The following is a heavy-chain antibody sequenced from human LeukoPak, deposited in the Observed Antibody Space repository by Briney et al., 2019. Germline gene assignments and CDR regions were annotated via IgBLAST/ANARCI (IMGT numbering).Heavy chain of an antibody. D-gene: IGHD5-24*01. CDR3: ARWRGLQSEFDC. J-gene: IGHJ4*02. CDR1: GFTFSSHS. V-gene: IGHV3-7*01. CDR2: IGLDGAQK. Sequence: GGSLRLSCAASGFTFSSHSMGWVRQAPGKGLECVATIGLDGAQKDFVDSVKGRFTLSRDNAKSSLFLEMNRLRVEDTAVYYCARWRGLQSEFDCWGQGTLVTVSS.